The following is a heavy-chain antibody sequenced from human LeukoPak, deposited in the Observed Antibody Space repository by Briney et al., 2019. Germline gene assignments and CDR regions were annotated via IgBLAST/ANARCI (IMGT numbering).Heavy chain of an antibody. CDR2: ISYDGSNK. CDR3: AKQCGGSDWFDAFDI. V-gene: IGHV3-30-3*02. D-gene: IGHD6-19*01. J-gene: IGHJ3*02. CDR1: GFTFSSYA. Sequence: GGSLRLSCAASGFTFSSYAMHWVRQAPGKGLEWVAVISYDGSNKYYADSVKGRFTISRDNSKNTLYLQMNSLRAEDTAVYYCAKQCGGSDWFDAFDIWGQGTMVTVSS.